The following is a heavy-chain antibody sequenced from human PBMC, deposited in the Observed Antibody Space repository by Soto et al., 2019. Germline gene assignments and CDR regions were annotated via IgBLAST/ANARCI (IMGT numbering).Heavy chain of an antibody. V-gene: IGHV3-53*01. CDR3: ARIPRRDGYNLYGMDV. D-gene: IGHD5-12*01. Sequence: LRLSCAASGFTVSSTYMSWVRQAPGKGLEWVSVIYSGGNTYYGDSVKGRFSISRDNSKNTLYLQMNSLRAEDTAVYYCARIPRRDGYNLYGMDVWGQGTTVTVSS. CDR2: IYSGGNT. CDR1: GFTVSSTY. J-gene: IGHJ6*02.